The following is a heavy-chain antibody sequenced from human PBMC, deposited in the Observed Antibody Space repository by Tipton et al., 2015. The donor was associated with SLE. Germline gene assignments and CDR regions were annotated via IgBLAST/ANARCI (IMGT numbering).Heavy chain of an antibody. D-gene: IGHD6-19*01. J-gene: IGHJ4*02. V-gene: IGHV1-46*01. Sequence: QSGAEVKKPGASVKVSCKASGYTFTSYYMHWVRQAPGQGLEWMGIINPSGGSTSYAQKFQGRVTMTRDTSTSTVYMELSSLRSEDTAVYYCAVPPVGYSSGWFYFDYWGQGTLVTVSS. CDR1: GYTFTSYY. CDR2: INPSGGST. CDR3: AVPPVGYSSGWFYFDY.